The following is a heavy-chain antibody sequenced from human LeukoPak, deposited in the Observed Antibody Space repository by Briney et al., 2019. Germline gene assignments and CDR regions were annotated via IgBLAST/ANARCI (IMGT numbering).Heavy chain of an antibody. CDR3: ARDQGYTSSPYYFDY. CDR1: GYMFTSYG. Sequence: ASVKVSCKASGYMFTSYGISWVRKAPGRGLEWMGWISSYNGNTDYAQNLQGRVTMTTDTSTSTAYMELRSLTSDDTAVYYCARDQGYTSSPYYFDYWGQGSLVTVSS. D-gene: IGHD6-13*01. CDR2: ISSYNGNT. J-gene: IGHJ4*02. V-gene: IGHV1-18*04.